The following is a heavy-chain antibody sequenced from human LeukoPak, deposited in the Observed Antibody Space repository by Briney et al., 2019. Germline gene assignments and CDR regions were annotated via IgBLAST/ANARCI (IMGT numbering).Heavy chain of an antibody. J-gene: IGHJ4*02. CDR1: GFTFSSYD. V-gene: IGHV3-23*01. CDR2: ISGSGGST. Sequence: GGSLRLSCAASGFTFSSYDMSWVRQAPGKGLEWVSAISGSGGSTYYADSVKGRFTISRDNSKNTLYLQMNSLRAEDTAVYYCAKDGEYGGYFEYWGQGTLFTVSS. D-gene: IGHD7-27*01. CDR3: AKDGEYGGYFEY.